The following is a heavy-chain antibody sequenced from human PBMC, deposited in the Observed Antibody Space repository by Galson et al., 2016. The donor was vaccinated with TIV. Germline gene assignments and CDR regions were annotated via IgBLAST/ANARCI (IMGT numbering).Heavy chain of an antibody. D-gene: IGHD2-21*01. Sequence: SLRLSCAASGLIVTSNSMTWVRQAPGKGLEWVALIYDDGSTSYADSVKGRFTISRDNSKNMLYLQMTSLRADDTAVYYCARDRRHCGNECYLRYYYGMDVWVQGTTVTV. CDR3: ARDRRHCGNECYLRYYYGMDV. J-gene: IGHJ6*02. CDR1: GLIVTSNS. V-gene: IGHV3-66*02. CDR2: IYDDGST.